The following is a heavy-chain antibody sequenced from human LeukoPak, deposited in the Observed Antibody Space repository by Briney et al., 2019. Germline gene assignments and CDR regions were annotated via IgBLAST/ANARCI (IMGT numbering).Heavy chain of an antibody. D-gene: IGHD6-25*01. CDR2: IYYSGST. Sequence: SETLSLTCTVSGGSISSYYWSLIRQPPGKGLEWIGYIYYSGSTNYNPSLKSRVTISVDTSKNQFSLKLSSVTAADTAVYYCAGGYRLGVFDYWGQGTLVTVSS. J-gene: IGHJ4*02. CDR3: AGGYRLGVFDY. CDR1: GGSISSYY. V-gene: IGHV4-59*01.